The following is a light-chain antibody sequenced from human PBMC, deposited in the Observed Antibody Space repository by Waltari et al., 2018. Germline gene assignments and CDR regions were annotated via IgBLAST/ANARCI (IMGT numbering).Light chain of an antibody. V-gene: IGKV1-5*03. CDR2: KAS. CDR1: QSLGTW. J-gene: IGKJ2*01. Sequence: DIHITQSPSTLSAPVGDRVPITCRASQSLGTWLAWYQQKPGRAPKVLIYKASGLERGVPSRFSGSGSGTEFTLTINSLQPDDFATYYCQQYNLYPYTFGQGTKLDI. CDR3: QQYNLYPYT.